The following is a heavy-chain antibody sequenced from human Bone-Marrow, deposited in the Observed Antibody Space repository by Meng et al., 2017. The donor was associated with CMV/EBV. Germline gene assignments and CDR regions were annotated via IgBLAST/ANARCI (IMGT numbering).Heavy chain of an antibody. CDR1: GGSISSSSYY. J-gene: IGHJ4*02. CDR2: IYYSGST. V-gene: IGHV4-39*07. D-gene: IGHD3-22*01. CDR3: YSSGFFDY. Sequence: SETLSLTCTVSGGSISSSSYYWGWIRQPPGKGLEWIGSIYYSGSTYYNPSPKSRVTISADTSKNQFSLKLGSVTAADTAVYYCYSSGFFDYWGQGTLVTVSS.